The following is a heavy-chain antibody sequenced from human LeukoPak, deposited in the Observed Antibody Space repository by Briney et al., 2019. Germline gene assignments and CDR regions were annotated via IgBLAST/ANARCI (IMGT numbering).Heavy chain of an antibody. Sequence: GASVKVSCKASGYTFTSYDINWVRQATGQGLEWMGWMNPNSGNTGYAQKFQGRVTMTRNTSISTAYMELSSLRSEDTAVYYCARGRGGLRRGSGSYAWFDPWGQGTLVTVSS. CDR3: ARGRGGLRRGSGSYAWFDP. J-gene: IGHJ5*02. CDR2: MNPNSGNT. V-gene: IGHV1-8*01. D-gene: IGHD3-10*01. CDR1: GYTFTSYD.